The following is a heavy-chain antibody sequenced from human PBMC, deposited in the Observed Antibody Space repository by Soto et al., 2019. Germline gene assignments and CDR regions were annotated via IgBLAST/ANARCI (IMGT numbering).Heavy chain of an antibody. V-gene: IGHV1-18*01. J-gene: IGHJ3*02. CDR1: GYTFNNYG. Sequence: QVQLVQSGYEVKEPGASVTVSCKASGYTFNNYGITWVRQAPGQGLEWIGWISAYNGNANYAQKFQGRVTLTRDTSTSTAYLELRSLRSDDTAVYYCARGTRSFGELFDAFDIWCQGTMVPVSS. D-gene: IGHD3-10*01. CDR3: ARGTRSFGELFDAFDI. CDR2: ISAYNGNA.